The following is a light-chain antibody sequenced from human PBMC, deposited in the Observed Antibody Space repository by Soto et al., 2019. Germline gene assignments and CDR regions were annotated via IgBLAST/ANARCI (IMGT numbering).Light chain of an antibody. J-gene: IGKJ4*01. CDR1: QSVSSR. CDR3: QHYNSYPLT. Sequence: TQSTGKLLLHPGERVNLSFMASQSVSSRLAWYQHKPGQAPRLLISGASSRATGVPDRFSGSGSGTEFTLTISSLQPDDFATYCCQHYNSYPLTFGGGSKVDIK. CDR2: GAS. V-gene: IGKV3D-15*01.